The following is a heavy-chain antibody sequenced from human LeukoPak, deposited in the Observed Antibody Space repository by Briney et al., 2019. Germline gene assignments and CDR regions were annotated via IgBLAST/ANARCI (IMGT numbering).Heavy chain of an antibody. CDR2: IYPGDSDT. J-gene: IGHJ4*02. Sequence: GESLKISCKGSGYSFTSYWIGWVRQMPGKGLEWMGIIYPGDSDTRYSPSFQGQVTISADKSISTAYLQWSSLKASDTAMYYCARTTYYYDSSGYSDYFDYWGQGTLVTVSS. CDR3: ARTTYYYDSSGYSDYFDY. CDR1: GYSFTSYW. D-gene: IGHD3-22*01. V-gene: IGHV5-51*01.